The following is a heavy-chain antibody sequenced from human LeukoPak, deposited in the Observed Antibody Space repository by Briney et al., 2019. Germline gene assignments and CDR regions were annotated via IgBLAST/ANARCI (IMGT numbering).Heavy chain of an antibody. CDR3: AELGITMIGGV. J-gene: IGHJ6*04. V-gene: IGHV3-21*01. Sequence: PGGSLRLSCAASGFTFNNYSMNWVRQPPGKGLEWVSSISSSSSYIYYADSVKGRFTISRDNAKNSLYLQMNSLRAEDTAVYYCAELGITMIGGVWGKGTTVTISS. CDR2: ISSSSSYI. CDR1: GFTFNNYS. D-gene: IGHD3-10*02.